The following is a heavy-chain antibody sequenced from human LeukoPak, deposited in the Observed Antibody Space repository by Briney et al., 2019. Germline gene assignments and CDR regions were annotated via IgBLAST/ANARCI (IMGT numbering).Heavy chain of an antibody. Sequence: GGSLRLSCAASGFTFSTYWMTWVRQAPGKGLEWVAVIWYDGSNKYYADSVKGRFTISRDNSKNTLYLQMNSLRAEDTAVYYCARDLSAPSYYDYVWGSYPQPYGMDVWGQGTTVTVSS. D-gene: IGHD3-16*02. V-gene: IGHV3-33*08. J-gene: IGHJ6*02. CDR3: ARDLSAPSYYDYVWGSYPQPYGMDV. CDR2: IWYDGSNK. CDR1: GFTFSTYW.